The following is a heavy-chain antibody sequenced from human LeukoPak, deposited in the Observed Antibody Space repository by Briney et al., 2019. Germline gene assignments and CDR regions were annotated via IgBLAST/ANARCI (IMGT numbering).Heavy chain of an antibody. Sequence: GGSLRLSCAAPGITLKNYALSWVRQAPGKGLEWVSAISGSATSTYYADSVKGRFTIARDNSKRTLSLQMNSLRAEDTAVYYCAAHASGNSFWERWGQGALVTVSS. D-gene: IGHD3-3*01. CDR1: GITLKNYA. CDR3: AAHASGNSFWER. J-gene: IGHJ4*02. V-gene: IGHV3-23*01. CDR2: ISGSATST.